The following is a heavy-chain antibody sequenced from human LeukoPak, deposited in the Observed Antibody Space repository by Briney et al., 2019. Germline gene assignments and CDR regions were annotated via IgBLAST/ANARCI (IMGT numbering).Heavy chain of an antibody. CDR2: INHCGST. J-gene: IGHJ5*02. CDR1: GGSFSGYY. Sequence: PSETLSLTCAVYGGSFSGYYWSWIRQPPGKGLEWIGEINHCGSTNYNPSLKSRDTISVDTSKNQFSLKLSSVTAADTAVYYCARWGRITIFGVVIKTYNWFDPWGQGTLVTVSS. V-gene: IGHV4-34*01. CDR3: ARWGRITIFGVVIKTYNWFDP. D-gene: IGHD3-3*01.